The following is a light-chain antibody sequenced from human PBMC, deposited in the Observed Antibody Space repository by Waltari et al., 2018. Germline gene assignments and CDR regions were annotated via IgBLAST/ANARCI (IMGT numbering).Light chain of an antibody. CDR2: EVT. V-gene: IGLV2-23*02. CDR3: CSYTTIGPVL. CDR1: SSDVGANNF. Sequence: QSALTQPASVSGSPGQSIAISCIGTSSDVGANNFLSWYQQHPGSAPKLMIHEVTKRPAGVSTRFSGYKSGNTASLTISGLQAEDEADYYCCSYTTIGPVLIGGGTKVTVL. J-gene: IGLJ2*01.